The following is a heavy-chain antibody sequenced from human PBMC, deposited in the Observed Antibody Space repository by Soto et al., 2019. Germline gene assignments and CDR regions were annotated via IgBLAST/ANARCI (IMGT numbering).Heavy chain of an antibody. Sequence: SGPTLVNPTQTLTLTCTFSGFSLSTSGVGVGWIRQPPEKALEWLALIYWDDDKRYSPSLKSRLTITKDTSKNQVVLTMTNMDPVDTATYYCARRYSIVVVTVGFDYWGQGTLVTVSS. CDR2: IYWDDDK. J-gene: IGHJ4*02. V-gene: IGHV2-5*02. CDR3: ARRYSIVVVTVGFDY. D-gene: IGHD2-21*02. CDR1: GFSLSTSGVG.